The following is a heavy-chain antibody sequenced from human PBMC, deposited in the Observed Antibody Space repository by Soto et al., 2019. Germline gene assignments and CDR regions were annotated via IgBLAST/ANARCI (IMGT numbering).Heavy chain of an antibody. CDR3: ARNIVVEPDYYYGMDV. V-gene: IGHV4-59*01. D-gene: IGHD3-22*01. CDR2: IYYSGST. Sequence: QVQLQASGPGLVKPSETLSLTCTVSGGSISSYYWSWIRQPPGKGLEWIGYIYYSGSTNYNPSLKSRVTIAVDTSKNQFSLKLSSVTAADTAVYYCARNIVVEPDYYYGMDVWGQGTTVTVSS. J-gene: IGHJ6*02. CDR1: GGSISSYY.